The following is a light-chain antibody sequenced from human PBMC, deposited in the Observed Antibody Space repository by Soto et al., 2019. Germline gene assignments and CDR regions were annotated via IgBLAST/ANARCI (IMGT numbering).Light chain of an antibody. J-gene: IGLJ3*02. Sequence: SALTQPAAVSGSPGQSITISCTGTSSDVGAYNYVSWYQQHPGKAPKLMIYEVSNRPSGVSNRFCGSKSGNTASLTTSGLQAEDEDDYYCNSYRRSINLVFGGGTKLTVL. CDR1: SSDVGAYNY. CDR2: EVS. V-gene: IGLV2-14*01. CDR3: NSYRRSINLV.